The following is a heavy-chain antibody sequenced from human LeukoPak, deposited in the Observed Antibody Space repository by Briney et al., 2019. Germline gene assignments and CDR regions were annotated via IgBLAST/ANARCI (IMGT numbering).Heavy chain of an antibody. J-gene: IGHJ3*02. Sequence: SGGSLRLSCVASGFTFSSYAMSWVRQAPGKGLEWVSGIIGSGSSTYYADSVRGRFTISRDNVKNSLYLQMNSLRDEDTAVYYCARDLWKRGLGAFDIWGQGTMVSVSS. V-gene: IGHV3-23*01. CDR1: GFTFSSYA. D-gene: IGHD2/OR15-2a*01. CDR2: IIGSGSST. CDR3: ARDLWKRGLGAFDI.